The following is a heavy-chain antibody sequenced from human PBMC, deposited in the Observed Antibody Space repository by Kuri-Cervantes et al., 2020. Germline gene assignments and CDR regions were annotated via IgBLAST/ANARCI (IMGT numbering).Heavy chain of an antibody. Sequence: SETLSLTCTVSGGSISSGGYYWSWIRQHPGKGLEWIGYIYYSGSTYYNPSLKSLVTISVDTSKNQFSLKLSSVTAADTAVYYCAGSVVVAAAFDYWCQGTLVTVSS. D-gene: IGHD2-15*01. CDR1: GGSISSGGYY. V-gene: IGHV4-31*01. CDR3: AGSVVVAAAFDY. CDR2: IYYSGST. J-gene: IGHJ4*02.